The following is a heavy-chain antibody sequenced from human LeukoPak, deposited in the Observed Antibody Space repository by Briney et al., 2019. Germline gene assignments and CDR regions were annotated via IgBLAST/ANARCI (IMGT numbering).Heavy chain of an antibody. J-gene: IGHJ4*02. V-gene: IGHV3-30*02. CDR2: IRYDGSNT. CDR3: AKDGTSYYYIYY. CDR1: GFTFNNYG. D-gene: IGHD2/OR15-2a*01. Sequence: GSLRLSCAASGFTFNNYGMHWVRQAPGKGLEWLAFIRYDGSNTYYADSVKGRFTVSRDDSKNTLYLQMNSLRGDDTAVYYCAKDGTSYYYIYYWGQGTLVTVSS.